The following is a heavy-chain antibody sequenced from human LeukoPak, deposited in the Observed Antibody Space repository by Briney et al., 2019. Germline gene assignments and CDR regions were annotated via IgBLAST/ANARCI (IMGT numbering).Heavy chain of an antibody. Sequence: GGSLRLSCAVSGFTFTNYAMSWVRQAPGKGLEWVSAITGSGGSTYYADSVKGRFTISRDNSKNTLYLQMNSPRAEDTAVYYCAKDSYYYDSSSYYYNYYFDYWGQGTLVTVSS. V-gene: IGHV3-23*01. J-gene: IGHJ4*02. CDR2: ITGSGGST. D-gene: IGHD3-22*01. CDR1: GFTFTNYA. CDR3: AKDSYYYDSSSYYYNYYFDY.